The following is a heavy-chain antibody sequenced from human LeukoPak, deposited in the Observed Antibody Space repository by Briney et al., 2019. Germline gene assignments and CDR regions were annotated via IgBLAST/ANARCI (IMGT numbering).Heavy chain of an antibody. CDR1: GGSISSSSYY. D-gene: IGHD6-13*01. Sequence: SETLSLTCTVSGGSISSSSYYWGWIRQPPGKGREWVGSIYYTGRTYYNPSLESRVTISVDTSKNQFSLKMSSVTAADTAMYYCASLRTLGYYFDYWGQGTLVTVSS. CDR3: ASLRTLGYYFDY. CDR2: IYYTGRT. J-gene: IGHJ4*02. V-gene: IGHV4-39*01.